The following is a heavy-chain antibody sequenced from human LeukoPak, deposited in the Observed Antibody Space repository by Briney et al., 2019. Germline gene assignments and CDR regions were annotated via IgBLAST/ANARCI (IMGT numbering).Heavy chain of an antibody. V-gene: IGHV1-69*04. CDR1: GGTFSSYT. D-gene: IGHD3-22*01. CDR3: ARDYYDSSGYIPNGAFDI. CDR2: IIPILGIA. J-gene: IGHJ3*02. Sequence: SVKVSCKASGGTFSSYTISWVRQAPGQGIEWMGRIIPILGIANYAQKFQGRVTITAYKSTSTAYMELSSLRSEDTAVYYCARDYYDSSGYIPNGAFDIWGQGTMVTVSS.